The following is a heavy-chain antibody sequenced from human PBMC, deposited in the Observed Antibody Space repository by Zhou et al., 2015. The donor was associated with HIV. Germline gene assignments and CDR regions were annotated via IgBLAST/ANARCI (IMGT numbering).Heavy chain of an antibody. J-gene: IGHJ6*02. Sequence: QVQLVQSGAEVKKPGSSVKVSCKASGGTFSSYTISWVRQAPGQGLEWMGRIIPILGIANYAQKFQGRVTITADKSTSTAYMELSSLRSEDTAVYYCARTSDNWNYAFGNYYYYGMDVWGQGTTVTVSS. CDR2: IIPILGIA. CDR3: ARTSDNWNYAFGNYYYYGMDV. D-gene: IGHD1-7*01. V-gene: IGHV1-69*02. CDR1: GGTFSSYT.